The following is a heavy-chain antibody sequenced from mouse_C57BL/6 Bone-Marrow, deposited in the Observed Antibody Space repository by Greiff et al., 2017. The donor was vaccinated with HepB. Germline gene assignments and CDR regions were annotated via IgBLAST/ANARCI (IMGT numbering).Heavy chain of an antibody. J-gene: IGHJ4*01. D-gene: IGHD2-4*01. CDR1: GYTFTDYY. Sequence: QVQLQQSGAELVRPGASVKLSCKASGYTFTDYYINWVKQRPGQGLEWIARIYPGSGNTYYNEKFKGKATLTAEKSSSTAYMQLSSLTSEDSAVYFCARFYDYVYAVDYWGQGTSVTVSS. CDR2: IYPGSGNT. V-gene: IGHV1-76*01. CDR3: ARFYDYVYAVDY.